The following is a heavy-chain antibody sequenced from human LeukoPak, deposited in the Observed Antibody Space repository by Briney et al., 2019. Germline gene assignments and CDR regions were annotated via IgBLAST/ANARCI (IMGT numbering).Heavy chain of an antibody. D-gene: IGHD4/OR15-4a*01. J-gene: IGHJ5*02. Sequence: SETLSLTCTVSGGSISSYHWSWIRQPPGKGLEWIGFFYYSGSTNYNPSLKSRVTISVDRSKNQFSLTLNSLTAADTAVYCCARGGAVPGWFDPWGQGTLVTVSS. CDR1: GGSISSYH. CDR2: FYYSGST. V-gene: IGHV4-59*12. CDR3: ARGGAVPGWFDP.